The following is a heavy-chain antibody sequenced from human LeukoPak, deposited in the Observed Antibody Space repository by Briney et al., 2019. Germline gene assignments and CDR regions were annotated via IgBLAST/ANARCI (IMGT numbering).Heavy chain of an antibody. D-gene: IGHD3-9*01. J-gene: IGHJ4*02. CDR2: MNPNSGNT. V-gene: IGHV1-8*01. CDR1: GYTFTSYD. Sequence: ASVKVSCKASGYTFTSYDINWVRQATGQGLEWMGWMNPNSGNTGYAQKFQGRVTMTEDTSTDTAYMELSSLRSEDTAVYYCATVRYQDIRYFDNWGQGTLVTVSS. CDR3: ATVRYQDIRYFDN.